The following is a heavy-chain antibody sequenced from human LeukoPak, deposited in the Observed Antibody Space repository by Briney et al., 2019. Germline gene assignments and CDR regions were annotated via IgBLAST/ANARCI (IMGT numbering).Heavy chain of an antibody. D-gene: IGHD6-19*01. V-gene: IGHV4-4*07. J-gene: IGHJ5*02. CDR1: VGSLRRYY. CDR3: ARAPKWLAYNWFDP. Sequence: PSETLTLPCTVSVGSLRRYYSSWMRQPAGKGLEWIGRIYSSGSTNYNPSLKSRVTMSVDTSKNQFSLKLRSVTAADTAVYYCARAPKWLAYNWFDPWGQGTLVTVSS. CDR2: IYSSGST.